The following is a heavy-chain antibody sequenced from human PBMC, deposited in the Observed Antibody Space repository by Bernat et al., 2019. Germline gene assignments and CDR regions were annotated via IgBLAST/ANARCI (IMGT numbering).Heavy chain of an antibody. CDR2: IKSQGGGGTV. J-gene: IGHJ4*02. V-gene: IGHV3-15*01. CDR1: GFTFSRAW. CDR3: ARDGPQGGYGY. D-gene: IGHD5-12*01. Sequence: EVQLVESGGGLVKPGGSLRLSCAASGFTFSRAWMSWVRQAPGKGLEWVGRIKSQGGGGTVDYAAPVKGRFTISRDDSKNTLYLQMNSLRAEDTAVYYCARDGPQGGYGYWGQGTLVTVSS.